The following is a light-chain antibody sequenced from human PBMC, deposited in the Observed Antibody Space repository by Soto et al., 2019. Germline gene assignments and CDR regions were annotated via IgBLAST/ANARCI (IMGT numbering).Light chain of an antibody. V-gene: IGKV1-5*01. CDR3: QQYNSYPGT. J-gene: IGKJ1*01. Sequence: DMQMTQSPSALSASVGDRVTISCRASESITSWLAWYQQKPGKAPRLLISDAANLESGVPSRFTGSGYGTEFTLTINSLQPDDFATYFCQQYNSYPGTFGQGTKVEIE. CDR1: ESITSW. CDR2: DAA.